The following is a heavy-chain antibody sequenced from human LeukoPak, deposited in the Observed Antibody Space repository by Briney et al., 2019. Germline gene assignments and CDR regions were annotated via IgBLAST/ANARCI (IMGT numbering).Heavy chain of an antibody. Sequence: GGSLRLSCAASGFTFSTYGMDWVRQAPGKGLEWVSVIYSGGSTYYADSVKGRFTISRDNSKNTLYLQMNNLRAEDTAVYYCARDVVSGYWGQGTLVTVSS. V-gene: IGHV3-66*01. CDR3: ARDVVSGY. CDR1: GFTFSTYG. CDR2: IYSGGST. D-gene: IGHD2-2*01. J-gene: IGHJ4*02.